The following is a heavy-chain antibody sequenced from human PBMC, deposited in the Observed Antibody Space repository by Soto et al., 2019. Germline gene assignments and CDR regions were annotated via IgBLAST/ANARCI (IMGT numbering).Heavy chain of an antibody. CDR1: GGGNLRDYR. CDR3: ARSVVAGNSDY. J-gene: IGHJ4*02. V-gene: IGHV1-69*13. Sequence: SVKVSCKASGGGNLRDYRTTWVRRAPGQGLEWMGGIIPKLGSANYAQNFQGRVTVTADESTNTVYMELRSLRSDDTAVYYCARSVVAGNSDYWGQGTLVTVSS. CDR2: IIPKLGSA. D-gene: IGHD6-19*01.